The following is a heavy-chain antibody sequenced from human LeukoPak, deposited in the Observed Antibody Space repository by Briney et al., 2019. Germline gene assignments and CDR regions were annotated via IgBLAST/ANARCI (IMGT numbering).Heavy chain of an antibody. V-gene: IGHV1-18*01. CDR2: ISAYNGNT. CDR3: ARDYNPGGSYYWSPQRPWFDP. CDR1: GYTFTSYG. Sequence: ASVKVSCKASGYTFTSYGISWVRQAPGQGLEWMGWISAYNGNTNYAQKLQGRVTMTTDTSTSTAYMELRSLRSDDTAVYYCARDYNPGGSYYWSPQRPWFDPWGQGTLVTVSS. D-gene: IGHD1-26*01. J-gene: IGHJ5*02.